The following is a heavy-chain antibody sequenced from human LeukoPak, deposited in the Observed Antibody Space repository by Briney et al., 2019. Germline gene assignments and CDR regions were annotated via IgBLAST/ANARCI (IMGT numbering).Heavy chain of an antibody. D-gene: IGHD6-13*01. CDR2: ISGYVGST. V-gene: IGHV3-23*01. J-gene: IGHJ4*02. CDR3: AARTAAVH. Sequence: GGPLRLSCAASGFTFSSYAMTWVRQGPGKGLEWVSSISGYVGSTYYADSVKGRFTISRDNSKNTVFLQMSSLRAEDTAVYYCAARTAAVHWGQGTLVTVSS. CDR1: GFTFSSYA.